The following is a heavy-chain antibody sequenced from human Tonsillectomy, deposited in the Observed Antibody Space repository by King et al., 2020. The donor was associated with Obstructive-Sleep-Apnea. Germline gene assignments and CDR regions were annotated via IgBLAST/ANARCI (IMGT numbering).Heavy chain of an antibody. J-gene: IGHJ4*02. CDR2: ISGSGGCT. V-gene: IGHV3-23*04. D-gene: IGHD6-13*01. CDR3: AKERGYSSSWYPNY. Sequence: QLVQSGGCLVQPGGSLRLSCAASGFTFSSYAMSWVRQAQGKGLEWGSAISGSGGCTYYGDSVKGRFTISGENSKNTLYLQMNSLRAEDTAVYYCAKERGYSSSWYPNYWGQGTLVTVSS. CDR1: GFTFSSYA.